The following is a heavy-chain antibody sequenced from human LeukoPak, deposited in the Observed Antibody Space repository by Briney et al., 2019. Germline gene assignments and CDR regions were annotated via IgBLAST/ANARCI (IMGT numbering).Heavy chain of an antibody. CDR1: GFTFSSYA. V-gene: IGHV3-30-3*01. J-gene: IGHJ4*02. D-gene: IGHD1-26*01. CDR2: ISYDGSNK. Sequence: PGGSLRLSCAASGFTFSSYAMHWVRQAPGKGLEWVAVISYDGSNKYYADSVKGRFTISRDSSKSTLYLQMDSLRAEDTAIYYCAKESQLSYSGTFYIDFWGQGTLVTVSS. CDR3: AKESQLSYSGTFYIDF.